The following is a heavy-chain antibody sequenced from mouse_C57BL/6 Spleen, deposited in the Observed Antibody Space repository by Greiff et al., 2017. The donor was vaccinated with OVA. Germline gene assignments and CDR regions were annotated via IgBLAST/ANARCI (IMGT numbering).Heavy chain of an antibody. CDR1: GFNIKNTY. D-gene: IGHD2-1*01. CDR3: ASHYGNYVDFDY. Sequence: EVKVVESVAELVRPGASVKLSCTASGFNIKNTYMHWVKQRPEQGLEWIGRIDPANGNTKYAPKFQGKATITADTSSNTAYLQLSSLTSEYTAIYYCASHYGNYVDFDYWGQGTTLTVSS. V-gene: IGHV14-3*01. CDR2: IDPANGNT. J-gene: IGHJ2*01.